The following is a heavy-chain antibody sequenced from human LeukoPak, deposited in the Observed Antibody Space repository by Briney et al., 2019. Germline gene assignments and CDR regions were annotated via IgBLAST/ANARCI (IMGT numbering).Heavy chain of an antibody. D-gene: IGHD3-22*01. CDR1: GGSISSGSYY. CDR3: AREVWSSGFVGSDY. Sequence: SQTLSLTCTVSGGSISSGSYYWSWIRQPAGKGLEWIGRIYTSGSTNYNPSLNSRVTISVDTSKNQFSLKLSSVTAADTAVYYCAREVWSSGFVGSDYWGQGTLVTVSS. J-gene: IGHJ4*02. V-gene: IGHV4-61*02. CDR2: IYTSGST.